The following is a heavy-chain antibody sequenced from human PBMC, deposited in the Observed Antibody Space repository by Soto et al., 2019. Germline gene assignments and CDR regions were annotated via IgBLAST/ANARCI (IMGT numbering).Heavy chain of an antibody. CDR1: GGSINTFY. CDR3: AREGSYSAYNFAHGIQLWSFDF. CDR2: IFSSGST. J-gene: IGHJ4*02. D-gene: IGHD5-12*01. V-gene: IGHV4-4*07. Sequence: SETLSLTCTVSGGSINTFYWSWVRQPAGKGLEWIGRIFSSGSTSFNPSLESRVAMSVDTSKNHFSLNLSSVTAADMAVYYCAREGSYSAYNFAHGIQLWSFDFWGRGALVTVSS.